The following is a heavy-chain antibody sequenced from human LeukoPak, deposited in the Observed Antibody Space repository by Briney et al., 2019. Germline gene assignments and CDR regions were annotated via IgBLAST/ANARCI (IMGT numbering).Heavy chain of an antibody. V-gene: IGHV4-61*01. J-gene: IGHJ6*03. Sequence: SETLSLTCSVSRDSVSRSSYYWSWIRQPPGKGLEWIGYIYYSGSTNYNPSLKSRVTISVATSKNQFSLKLNSVTAADTAVYYCARTTEGYCRSTSCYGFYYSYYMDVWGKGTTVTISS. CDR2: IYYSGST. D-gene: IGHD2-2*01. CDR1: RDSVSRSSYY. CDR3: ARTTEGYCRSTSCYGFYYSYYMDV.